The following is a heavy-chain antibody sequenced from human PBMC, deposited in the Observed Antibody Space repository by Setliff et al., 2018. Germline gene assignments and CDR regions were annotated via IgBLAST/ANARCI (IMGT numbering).Heavy chain of an antibody. CDR2: INHSGST. Sequence: SETLSLTCAVYGGSFSGYYWSWIRQPPGKGLEWIGEINHSGSTNYNPSLKSRVTTSVDTSKNQFSLKLSSVTAADTAVYYCARGRIQLWKYYFDYWGQGTLVTVSS. CDR1: GGSFSGYY. D-gene: IGHD5-18*01. J-gene: IGHJ4*02. CDR3: ARGRIQLWKYYFDY. V-gene: IGHV4-34*01.